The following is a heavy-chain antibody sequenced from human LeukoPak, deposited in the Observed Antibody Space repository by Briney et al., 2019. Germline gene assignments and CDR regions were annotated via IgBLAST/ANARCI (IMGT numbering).Heavy chain of an antibody. CDR2: IYYSGST. CDR1: GGSISSISSNNYH. Sequence: SETLSLTCIVSGGSISSISSNNYHWGWIRQPPGKGLEWIGSIYYSGSTYYNPSLKSRVTISVDTSKNQFSLKLSSVTAADTATYYCASQRGYSYGWSYYFDNWGQGTLVTVSS. D-gene: IGHD5-18*01. V-gene: IGHV4-39*01. CDR3: ASQRGYSYGWSYYFDN. J-gene: IGHJ4*02.